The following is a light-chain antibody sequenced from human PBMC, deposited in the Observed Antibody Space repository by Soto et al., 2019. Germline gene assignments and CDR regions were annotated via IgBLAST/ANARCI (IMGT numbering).Light chain of an antibody. J-gene: IGKJ1*01. CDR2: LGS. CDR3: MQGLQPPQT. V-gene: IGKV2-28*01. CDR1: QSLLHKNGYNY. Sequence: DIVMTQSPLSLPVTPGEPAAISCRSSQSLLHKNGYNYFDWYLHTPGQSPQLLIFLGSNRASVVDGRFSGSRSGTEFTLKSTRVDAEDVGVYYRMQGLQPPQTFGQGTKVEI.